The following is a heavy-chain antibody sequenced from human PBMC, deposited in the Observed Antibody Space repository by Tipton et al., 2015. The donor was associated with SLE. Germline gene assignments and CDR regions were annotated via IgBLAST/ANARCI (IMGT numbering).Heavy chain of an antibody. CDR1: GYSISSDY. Sequence: LRLSCTVSGYSISSDYWGWIRQPPGKGLEWIGNIYHSGSTYYNPSLKSRVTISVDTSKNQFSLKLSSVTAADTAVYYCARGGAFWSGPTSYYYFFYYMDVWGKGTTVTVSS. D-gene: IGHD3-3*01. J-gene: IGHJ6*03. CDR2: IYHSGST. V-gene: IGHV4-38-2*02. CDR3: ARGGAFWSGPTSYYYFFYYMDV.